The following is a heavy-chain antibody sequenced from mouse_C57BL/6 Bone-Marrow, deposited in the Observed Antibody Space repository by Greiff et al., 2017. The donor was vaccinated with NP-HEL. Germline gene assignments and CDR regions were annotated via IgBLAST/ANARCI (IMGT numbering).Heavy chain of an antibody. CDR1: GFTFSSYA. CDR3: ARVAYYDFFAY. D-gene: IGHD2-4*01. Sequence: EVQVVESGGGLVKPGGSLKLSCAASGFTFSSYAMSWVRQTPEKRLEWVATISDGGSYTYYPDTVKGRFTISRDNAKNNLYLQMSHLKSEDTAMYYCARVAYYDFFAYWGQGTLVTVSA. V-gene: IGHV5-4*01. J-gene: IGHJ3*01. CDR2: ISDGGSYT.